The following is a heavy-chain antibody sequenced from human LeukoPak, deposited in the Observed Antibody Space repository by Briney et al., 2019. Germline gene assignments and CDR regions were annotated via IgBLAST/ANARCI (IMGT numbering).Heavy chain of an antibody. CDR2: IRYDGSNK. J-gene: IGHJ4*02. CDR1: GFSFSRYW. D-gene: IGHD6-19*01. CDR3: AKYLRYSSGWYSIDY. V-gene: IGHV3-30*02. Sequence: PGGSLRLSCAASGFSFSRYWMSWVRQAPGKGLEWAAFIRYDGSNKYYADSVKGRFTISRDNSKNTLYLQMNSLRTEDTAVYYCAKYLRYSSGWYSIDYWGQGTLVTVSS.